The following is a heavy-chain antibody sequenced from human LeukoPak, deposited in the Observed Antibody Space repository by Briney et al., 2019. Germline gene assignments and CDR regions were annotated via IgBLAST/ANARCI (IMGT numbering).Heavy chain of an antibody. V-gene: IGHV3-74*01. D-gene: IGHD1-1*01. CDR1: GFSFSSYC. J-gene: IGHJ5*02. CDR3: ARAIGAGMGSYWFDL. CDR2: ISSGGSTT. Sequence: GGSLRLSCAASGFSFSSYCMHWVRQAPGKGLDWVSRISSGGSTTNYADSVKGRFTISRDSAKNTLYLQMNSLRAEDTAVYYCARAIGAGMGSYWFDLWGRGTLVTVSS.